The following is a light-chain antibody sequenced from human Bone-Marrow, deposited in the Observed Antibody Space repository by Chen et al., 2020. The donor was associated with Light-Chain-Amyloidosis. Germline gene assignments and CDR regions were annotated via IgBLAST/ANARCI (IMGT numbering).Light chain of an antibody. CDR1: NIGSTS. V-gene: IGLV3-21*02. J-gene: IGLJ3*02. Sequence: SYLLPQPSSVSVPPGPTATTACGGNNIGSTSVHWYQQTPGQAPLLVVYDDSDRPSGIPERLSGSNSGNTATLTISRVEAGDEADYYCQVWDRSSDRPVFGGGTKLTVL. CDR3: QVWDRSSDRPV. CDR2: DDS.